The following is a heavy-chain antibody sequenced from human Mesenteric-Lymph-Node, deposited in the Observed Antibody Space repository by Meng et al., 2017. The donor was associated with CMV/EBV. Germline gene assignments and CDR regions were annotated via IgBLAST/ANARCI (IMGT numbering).Heavy chain of an antibody. V-gene: IGHV4-59*01. CDR2: IYYSGST. CDR3: ARDCGGGSCYSGGFYYHGLDV. CDR1: GGSISSYY. J-gene: IGHJ6*02. Sequence: SETLSLTCTVSGGSISSYYWSWIRQPPGKGLEWIGYIYYSGSTNYNPSLKSRVTISVDTSKTQFSLKLSSVTAADTAVYYCARDCGGGSCYSGGFYYHGLDVWGQGTAVTVSS. D-gene: IGHD2-15*01.